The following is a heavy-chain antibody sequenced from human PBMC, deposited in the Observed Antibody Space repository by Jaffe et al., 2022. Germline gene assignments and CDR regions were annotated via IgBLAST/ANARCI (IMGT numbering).Heavy chain of an antibody. D-gene: IGHD3-16*01. CDR2: ISPNGGST. Sequence: EVHLLESGGGLVQPGGSLRLSCAASGFTFSRFAMAWVRQAPGKGLEWVSEISPNGGSTYDADSVKGRFTISRDNSKSTLYLQMNSLRAEDTAIYYCAKDMSTWPDYFDYWGQGTLVTVSS. J-gene: IGHJ4*02. CDR1: GFTFSRFA. V-gene: IGHV3-23*01. CDR3: AKDMSTWPDYFDY.